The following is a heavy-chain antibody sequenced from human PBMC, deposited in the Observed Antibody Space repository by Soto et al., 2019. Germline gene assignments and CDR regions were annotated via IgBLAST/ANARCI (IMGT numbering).Heavy chain of an antibody. CDR2: AYDRSEGDN. D-gene: IGHD6-13*01. J-gene: IGHJ5*02. CDR3: ARGIAGGRGDWLDP. Sequence: SQTLSLTRVISGDSFSSNIASGNGIREAPSRGLEWVGRAYDRSEGDNYYGVSVRSRRSMNPDTSKNKFSMQLNSVTPEDTAVYYCARGIAGGRGDWLDPWGEGTLVTVSS. V-gene: IGHV6-1*01. CDR1: GDSFSSNIAS.